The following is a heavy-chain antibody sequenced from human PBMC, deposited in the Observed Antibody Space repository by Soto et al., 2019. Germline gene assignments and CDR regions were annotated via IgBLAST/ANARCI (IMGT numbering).Heavy chain of an antibody. V-gene: IGHV1-3*01. CDR2: IHSVDGNT. J-gene: IGHJ4*02. CDR3: ARDEDY. CDR1: GHPFNTYK. Sequence: GASVKASCKASGHPFNTYKIHWVRQAPGQGPEWLGWIHSVDGNTKYSERLQGRVTITWDTSASTAYMELTSLTSEDTAVYYCARDEDYWGQGALVTVSS.